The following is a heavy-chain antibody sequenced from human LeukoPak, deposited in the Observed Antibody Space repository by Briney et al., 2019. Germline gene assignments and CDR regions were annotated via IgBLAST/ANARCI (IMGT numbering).Heavy chain of an antibody. V-gene: IGHV5-51*01. CDR2: IYPGDSDT. D-gene: IGHD3-9*01. CDR3: ARHVPDILTGFPYGLVDY. CDR1: GYSFTSYW. J-gene: IGHJ4*02. Sequence: GESLKISCKGSGYSFTSYWIGWVRQMPGKGLEWMGIIYPGDSDTRYSPSFQGQVTISADKSISPAYLQWSSLKASDTAMYYCARHVPDILTGFPYGLVDYWGQGTLVTVSS.